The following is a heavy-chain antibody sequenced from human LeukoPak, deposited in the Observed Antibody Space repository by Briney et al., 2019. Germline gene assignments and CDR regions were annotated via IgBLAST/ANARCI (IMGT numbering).Heavy chain of an antibody. D-gene: IGHD3-3*01. V-gene: IGHV3-23*01. CDR3: ALPMPYDFWSGYSTSFDY. CDR1: GFTFSSYA. Sequence: GGSLRLSCAASGFTFSSYAMSWVRQAPGKGLEWVSAISGSGGSTYYADSVKGRFTISRDNSKNTLYLQMNSLRAEDTAVYYCALPMPYDFWSGYSTSFDYWGQGTLVTVSS. J-gene: IGHJ4*02. CDR2: ISGSGGST.